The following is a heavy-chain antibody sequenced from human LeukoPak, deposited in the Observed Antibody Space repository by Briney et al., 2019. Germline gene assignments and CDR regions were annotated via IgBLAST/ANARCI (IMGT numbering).Heavy chain of an antibody. V-gene: IGHV3-30*18. CDR2: ISYDGSNK. D-gene: IGHD3-22*01. CDR3: AKVNPLYYYDSSGYYEYYFDY. J-gene: IGHJ4*02. Sequence: PGRSLRLSCAASGFTFSSYGMHWVRQAPGKGLEWVAVISYDGSNKYYADSVKGRFTISRDSSKNTLYLQMNSLRAEDTAVYYCAKVNPLYYYDSSGYYEYYFDYWGQGTLVTVSS. CDR1: GFTFSSYG.